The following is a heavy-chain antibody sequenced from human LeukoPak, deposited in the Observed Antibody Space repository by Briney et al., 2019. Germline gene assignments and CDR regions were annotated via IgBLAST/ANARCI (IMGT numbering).Heavy chain of an antibody. J-gene: IGHJ4*02. V-gene: IGHV4-34*01. CDR2: INHSGSS. Sequence: PSETLSLTCAVYGGSFSGYYWSWIRQPPGKGLEWIGEINHSGSSNYNPSLKSRVTISVDTSKNQFSLKLSSVTAADTAVYYCARTTKAGYSSSWPIDYWGQGTLVTVSS. CDR3: ARTTKAGYSSSWPIDY. D-gene: IGHD6-13*01. CDR1: GGSFSGYY.